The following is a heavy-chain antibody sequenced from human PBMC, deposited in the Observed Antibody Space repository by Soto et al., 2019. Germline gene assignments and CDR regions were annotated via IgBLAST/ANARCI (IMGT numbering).Heavy chain of an antibody. V-gene: IGHV4-59*08. D-gene: IGHD5-18*01. CDR1: GGSISSYY. J-gene: IGHJ6*03. CDR2: IYYSGST. CDR3: ARRAAMGYDPSDYYYYMDV. Sequence: SETLSLTCTVSGGSISSYYWSWIRQPPGKGLEWIGYIYYSGSTNYNPSLKSRVTISVDTSKNQFSLKLSSVTAADTAVYYCARRAAMGYDPSDYYYYMDVWGKGTTVTVSS.